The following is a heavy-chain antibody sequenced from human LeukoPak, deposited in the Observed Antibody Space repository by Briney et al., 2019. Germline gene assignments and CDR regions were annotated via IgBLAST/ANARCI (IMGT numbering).Heavy chain of an antibody. CDR3: ARDSVRYNWNDGGYFDY. CDR1: GFTFSSYS. Sequence: GGSPRLSCAASGFTFSSYSMNWVRQAPGKGLEWVSSISSSSSYIYYADSVKGRFTISRDNAKNSLYLQMNSLRAEDTAVFYCARDSVRYNWNDGGYFDYRGQGTLVTVSS. J-gene: IGHJ4*02. V-gene: IGHV3-21*01. CDR2: ISSSSSYI. D-gene: IGHD1-1*01.